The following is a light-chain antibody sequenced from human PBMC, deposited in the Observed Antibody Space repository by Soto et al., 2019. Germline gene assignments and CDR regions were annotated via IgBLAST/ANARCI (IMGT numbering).Light chain of an antibody. V-gene: IGKV3-20*01. CDR2: GAS. CDR3: QQYGSSGT. J-gene: IGKJ5*01. CDR1: QSVSNNY. Sequence: VLTQSPGTLSLSPGERATLSCRASQSVSNNYLAWYQQKPGQAPRLLIYGASNRATGIPDRFSGSGSGTDFTLTISRLVPEDFAVYYCQQYGSSGTFGQGTRLEIK.